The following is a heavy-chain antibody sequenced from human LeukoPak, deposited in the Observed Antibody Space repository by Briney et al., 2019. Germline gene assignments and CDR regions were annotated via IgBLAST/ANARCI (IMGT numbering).Heavy chain of an antibody. Sequence: SVKVSCKASGGTFSSYAISWVRQAPGQGLEWMGGIIPIFGTANYAQKFQGRVTITTDESTSTAYMELSSLRSEDTAVYYCARGSRSTYDILTGPLDYWGQGTLVTVSS. CDR3: ARGSRSTYDILTGPLDY. J-gene: IGHJ4*02. CDR1: GGTFSSYA. V-gene: IGHV1-69*05. D-gene: IGHD3-9*01. CDR2: IIPIFGTA.